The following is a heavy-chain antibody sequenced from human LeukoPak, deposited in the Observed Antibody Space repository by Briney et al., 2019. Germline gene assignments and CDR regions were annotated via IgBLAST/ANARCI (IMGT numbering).Heavy chain of an antibody. V-gene: IGHV3-21*01. CDR1: GFTFGICS. J-gene: IGHJ6*03. CDR3: ARVAAGAEAHTLHYHYMDV. CDR2: ISSTSMYI. D-gene: IGHD6-13*01. Sequence: GGSLRLSCAASGFTFGICSMTWVRQAPGKGLEWVSSISSTSMYIYYADSMRGRFTISRGNAENSLFLQIDSLGVEDTAVYSCARVAAGAEAHTLHYHYMDVWGKGTTVTVSS.